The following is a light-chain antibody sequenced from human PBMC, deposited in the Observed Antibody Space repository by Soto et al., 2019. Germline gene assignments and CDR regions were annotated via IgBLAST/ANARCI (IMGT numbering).Light chain of an antibody. Sequence: EIVMTQSPATLSVSPGARATLSCRASQSVSSNLAWYQQKPGQGPRLLIYGASTGATGIPARFSGSGSGTEFTLTISSLQSEDFAVYYCQQYNNWPPTFGQGTKVEIK. CDR3: QQYNNWPPT. CDR2: GAS. CDR1: QSVSSN. J-gene: IGKJ1*01. V-gene: IGKV3-15*01.